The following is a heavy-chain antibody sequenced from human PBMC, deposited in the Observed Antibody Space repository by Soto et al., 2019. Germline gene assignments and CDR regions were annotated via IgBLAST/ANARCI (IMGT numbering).Heavy chain of an antibody. V-gene: IGHV3-30-3*01. D-gene: IGHD4-17*01. Sequence: PGGSLRLSCAASGFTFSSYAMHWVRQAPGKGLEWVAVISYDGSNKYYADSVKGRFTISRDNSENSLYLQMNSLRDEDTAVYYCARETTEYFDYWGQGTLVTVSS. J-gene: IGHJ4*02. CDR2: ISYDGSNK. CDR1: GFTFSSYA. CDR3: ARETTEYFDY.